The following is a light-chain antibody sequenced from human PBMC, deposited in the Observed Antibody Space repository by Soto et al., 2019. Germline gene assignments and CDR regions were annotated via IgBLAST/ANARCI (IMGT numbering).Light chain of an antibody. CDR3: QSYDSSLSGNVV. CDR2: GNS. CDR1: SSNIGAGYD. J-gene: IGLJ2*01. Sequence: QSVLTQPPSVSGAPGQRLTISCTGSSSNIGAGYDVHWYQQLPGTAPKLLIYGNSNRPSGVPDRFSGSKSGTSASLAITGLQAEDEADYYCQSYDSSLSGNVVFGGGTKVTVL. V-gene: IGLV1-40*01.